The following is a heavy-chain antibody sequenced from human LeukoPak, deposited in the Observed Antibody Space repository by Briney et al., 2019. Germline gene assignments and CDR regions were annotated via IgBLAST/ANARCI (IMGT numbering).Heavy chain of an antibody. D-gene: IGHD4-11*01. CDR1: GGSISSTYYY. CDR3: ASLNNDYLFDFEN. CDR2: IYFSGNT. V-gene: IGHV4-39*07. J-gene: IGHJ4*02. Sequence: SETLSLTCSVSGGSISSTYYYWGWIRQPPGKGLEWIGSIYFSGNTYYNSSLKSRVTISVDTSENHFSLRLSSVTAADTAVYYCASLNNDYLFDFENWGQGTLVTVSS.